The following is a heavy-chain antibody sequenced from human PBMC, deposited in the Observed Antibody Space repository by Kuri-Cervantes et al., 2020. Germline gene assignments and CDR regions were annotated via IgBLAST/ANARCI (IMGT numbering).Heavy chain of an antibody. D-gene: IGHD5-18*01. Sequence: GGSLRLSCAASGFTFSSYWMSWVRQAPGKGLEWVSYISGSSSTIYYADSVKGRFTISRDNAKNSLYLQMNSLRAEDTALYYCARVAGYSYGYWGYWGQGTLVTVSS. V-gene: IGHV3-48*01. CDR1: GFTFSSYW. CDR3: ARVAGYSYGYWGY. J-gene: IGHJ4*02. CDR2: ISGSSSTI.